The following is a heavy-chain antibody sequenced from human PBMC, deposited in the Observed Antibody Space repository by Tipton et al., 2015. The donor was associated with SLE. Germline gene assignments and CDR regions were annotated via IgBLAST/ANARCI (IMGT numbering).Heavy chain of an antibody. J-gene: IGHJ5*02. Sequence: TLSLTCTVSGGSISSYHWRWIRQSPGKGLEWIGYIYTSGSTNYNPSLKSRVTISADTSKNQFSLKLSSVTAADTAVYYCASGGYGSGSHYLGGWFDPWGRGTLVTVSS. CDR2: IYTSGST. D-gene: IGHD3-10*01. CDR3: ASGGYGSGSHYLGGWFDP. V-gene: IGHV4-4*08. CDR1: GGSISSYH.